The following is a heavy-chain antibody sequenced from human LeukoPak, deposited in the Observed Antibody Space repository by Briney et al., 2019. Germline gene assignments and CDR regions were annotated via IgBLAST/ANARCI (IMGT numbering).Heavy chain of an antibody. CDR1: RFTFSSYS. Sequence: PGGSLRLSCAASRFTFSSYSMNWVRQAPGKGLEWVSSISSSSSYIYYADSVKGRFTISRDNAKNSLYLQMNSLRAEDTAVYYCARVEDDHGSGSYLYGMDVWGQGTTVTVSS. CDR3: ARVEDDHGSGSYLYGMDV. J-gene: IGHJ6*02. V-gene: IGHV3-21*01. CDR2: ISSSSSYI. D-gene: IGHD3-10*01.